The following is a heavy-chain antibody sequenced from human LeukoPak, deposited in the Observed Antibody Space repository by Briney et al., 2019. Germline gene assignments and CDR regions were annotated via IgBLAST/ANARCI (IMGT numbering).Heavy chain of an antibody. CDR2: IFYSGST. J-gene: IGHJ4*02. Sequence: PSETLSLTCTVSGASITGYYWSWVRQPPGRGLEWIGYIFYSGSTNHNPSLKSRATISVDTSKNQLSLKLSSVTAADTAVYYCARGDDLDYWGQGTLVTVSS. CDR3: ARGDDLDY. CDR1: GASITGYY. D-gene: IGHD2-21*01. V-gene: IGHV4-59*08.